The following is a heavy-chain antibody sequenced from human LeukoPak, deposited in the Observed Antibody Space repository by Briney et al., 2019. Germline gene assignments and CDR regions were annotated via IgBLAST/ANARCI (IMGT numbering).Heavy chain of an antibody. D-gene: IGHD3-22*01. Sequence: ASVKVSCKTSGYTFTSYYMHWVRQAPGQGLEWMGWIGAYNGNTNYAQKLQGRVTMTTDTSTSTAYMELRSLRSDDTAVYYCARSRGKKDYYDSSGYYPLLDYWGQGTLVTVSS. V-gene: IGHV1-18*04. CDR2: IGAYNGNT. J-gene: IGHJ4*02. CDR1: GYTFTSYY. CDR3: ARSRGKKDYYDSSGYYPLLDY.